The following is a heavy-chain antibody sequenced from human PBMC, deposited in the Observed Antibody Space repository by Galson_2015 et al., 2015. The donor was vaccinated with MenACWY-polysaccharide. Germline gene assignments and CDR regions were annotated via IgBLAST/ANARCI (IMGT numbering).Heavy chain of an antibody. Sequence: SLRLSCAASGFSFSNYWMSWVPQAPGKGLEWVARIRTQSEGRTAYATPVKGRFTISRDDSNNAPYLHMNNLKPEDTAMYYCTADVPEPLSQIDYWGQGTLVTVSS. J-gene: IGHJ4*02. CDR3: TADVPEPLSQIDY. CDR1: GFSFSNYW. D-gene: IGHD1-14*01. CDR2: IRTQSEGRT. V-gene: IGHV3-15*01.